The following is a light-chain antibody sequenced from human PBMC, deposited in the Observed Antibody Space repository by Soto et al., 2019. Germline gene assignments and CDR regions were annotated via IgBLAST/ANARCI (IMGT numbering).Light chain of an antibody. CDR3: SSYTSSSTDVV. CDR2: EVS. CDR1: SSDVGGHNY. Sequence: VLTQPASVSGSPGQSITISCTGTSSDVGGHNYVSWYQQHPGKAPKLIICEVSKRPSGVSSRFSGSKSGNTASLTISGLQAEDEADYYCSSYTSSSTDVVFGGGTKLTVL. V-gene: IGLV2-14*01. J-gene: IGLJ2*01.